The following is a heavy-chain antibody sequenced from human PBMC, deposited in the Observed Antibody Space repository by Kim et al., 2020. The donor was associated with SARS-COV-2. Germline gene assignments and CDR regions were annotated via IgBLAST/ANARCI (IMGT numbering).Heavy chain of an antibody. V-gene: IGHV3-23*01. CDR3: EASDY. Sequence: IRVRGVRTHYADSVEGRFTISRDNSKSTLFLQMNSLRAEDTAVYYCEASDYWGQGSLVTVSS. CDR2: IRVRGVRT. J-gene: IGHJ4*02.